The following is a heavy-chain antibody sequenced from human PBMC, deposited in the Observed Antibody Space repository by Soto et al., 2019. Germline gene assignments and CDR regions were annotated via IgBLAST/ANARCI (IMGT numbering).Heavy chain of an antibody. J-gene: IGHJ5*02. CDR1: GFTFSSYG. Sequence: GGSLRLSCAASGFTFSSYGMHWVRQAPGKGLEWVAVISYDGSNKYYADSVEGRFTISRDNSKNTLYLQMNSLRAEDTAVYYCAKDTVYSYGYYWFDPWGQGTLVTVSS. V-gene: IGHV3-30*18. CDR3: AKDTVYSYGYYWFDP. CDR2: ISYDGSNK. D-gene: IGHD5-18*01.